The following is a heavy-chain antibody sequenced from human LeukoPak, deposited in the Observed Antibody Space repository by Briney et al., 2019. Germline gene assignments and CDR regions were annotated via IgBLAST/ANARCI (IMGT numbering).Heavy chain of an antibody. CDR1: GFTFSSYA. D-gene: IGHD4-17*01. CDR2: ISGSGGST. V-gene: IGHV3-23*01. Sequence: GGSLRLSCAASGFTFSSYAMSWVRQAPGKGLEWVLAISGSGGSTYYADSVKGRFTISRDNSKNTLYLQMNSLRAEDTAVYYCAKTIYGDYVYWFDPWGQGTLVTVSS. J-gene: IGHJ5*02. CDR3: AKTIYGDYVYWFDP.